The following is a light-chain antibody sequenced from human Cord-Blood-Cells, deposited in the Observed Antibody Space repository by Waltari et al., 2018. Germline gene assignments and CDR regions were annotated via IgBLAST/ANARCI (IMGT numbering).Light chain of an antibody. J-gene: IGKJ3*01. CDR2: DAS. CDR1: QRVSSY. V-gene: IGKV3-11*01. CDR3: QQRSNWPPGGT. Sequence: EIVLTPSPATLSLSPGERATLSCRASQRVSSYLAWYQQKPGQAPRLPIYDASNRANASPARFSGSGSGTDFTLTISSLEPEDFAVYYCQQRSNWPPGGTFGPGTKVDIK.